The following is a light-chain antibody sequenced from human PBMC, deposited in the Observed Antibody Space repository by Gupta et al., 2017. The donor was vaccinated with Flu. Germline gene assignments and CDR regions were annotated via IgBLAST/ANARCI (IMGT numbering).Light chain of an antibody. J-gene: IGLJ2*01. CDR3: GTADNSRSEFV. CDR2: NNN. V-gene: IGLV1-51*01. Sequence: SVFTPPPPLSPATGQKVTFSSSGSNSHIGINYLSWYQQLPGTAPNLLIYNNNRRRSGVPARFFCANYGTSATMLTTGLQTGEEAVDYCGTADNSRSEFVFGGGTKLTVL. CDR1: NSHIGINY.